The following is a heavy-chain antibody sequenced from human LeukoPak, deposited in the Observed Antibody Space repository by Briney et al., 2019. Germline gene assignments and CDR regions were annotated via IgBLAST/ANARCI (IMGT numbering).Heavy chain of an antibody. CDR2: TSGSGGST. V-gene: IGHV3-23*01. J-gene: IGHJ4*02. CDR1: GFTFSSYA. D-gene: IGHD3-10*01. Sequence: GGSLRLSCAASGFTFSSYAMSWVRQAPGQGLEWVSATSGSGGSTYYADSVKGRFTISRDNSKNTPYLQMNSLIAEDTALYNCAKGVLLWFGELPGSFFDYWGQGTLVTVSS. CDR3: AKGVLLWFGELPGSFFDY.